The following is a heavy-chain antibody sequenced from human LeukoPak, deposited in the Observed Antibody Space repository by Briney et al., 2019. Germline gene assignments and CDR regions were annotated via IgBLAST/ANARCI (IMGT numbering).Heavy chain of an antibody. CDR2: INPNSGGT. J-gene: IGHJ4*02. CDR1: GYSFTGYY. D-gene: IGHD1-26*01. Sequence: ASVKVSCKASGYSFTGYYMHWVRQAPGQGLEWMGWINPNSGGTNYVQNFQGRVTMTRDTSISTAYMELSRLTSDDTAVYYCARGGFRWEPRKFDYWGQGTLVTVSS. V-gene: IGHV1-2*02. CDR3: ARGGFRWEPRKFDY.